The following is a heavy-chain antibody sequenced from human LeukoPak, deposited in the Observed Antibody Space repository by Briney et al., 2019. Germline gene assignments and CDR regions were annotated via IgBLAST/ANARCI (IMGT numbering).Heavy chain of an antibody. CDR2: INPDSGAT. D-gene: IGHD5-12*01. Sequence: ASVTVSFKSSVYTFTVFYMHWVRQAPGQGLEWMGWINPDSGATNSAPRFQGRVTLTRDTSINAVYMELMRLRSDDTAVYYCATAALYGGYDFDFWGQGTLVSVSS. J-gene: IGHJ4*02. CDR1: VYTFTVFY. V-gene: IGHV1-2*02. CDR3: ATAALYGGYDFDF.